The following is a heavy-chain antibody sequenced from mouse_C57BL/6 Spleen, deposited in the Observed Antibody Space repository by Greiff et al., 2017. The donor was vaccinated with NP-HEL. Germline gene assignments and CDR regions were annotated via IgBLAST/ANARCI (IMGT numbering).Heavy chain of an antibody. CDR1: GYTFTSYW. Sequence: QVQLQQPGAELVKPGASVKLSCKASGYTFTSYWMHWVKQRPGQGLEWIGMIHPNSGSTNYNEKFKSKATLTVDKSSSTAYMQLSSLTSEDSAVYYCARQLLSYGGDAMDYWGQGTSVTVSS. CDR3: ARQLLSYGGDAMDY. V-gene: IGHV1-64*01. CDR2: IHPNSGST. D-gene: IGHD2-1*01. J-gene: IGHJ4*01.